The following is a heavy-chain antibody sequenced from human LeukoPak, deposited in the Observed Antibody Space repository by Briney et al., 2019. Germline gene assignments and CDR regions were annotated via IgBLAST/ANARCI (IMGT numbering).Heavy chain of an antibody. V-gene: IGHV1-69*13. CDR1: GGTFSSYA. CDR3: ASPRFLEWFYFDY. J-gene: IGHJ4*02. D-gene: IGHD3-3*01. CDR2: IIPIFGTA. Sequence: SVTVSCKASGGTFSSYAISWVRQAPGQGLEWMGGIIPIFGTANYAQKFQGRVTITADESTSTAYMELSSLRSEDTAVYYCASPRFLEWFYFDYWGQGTLVTVSS.